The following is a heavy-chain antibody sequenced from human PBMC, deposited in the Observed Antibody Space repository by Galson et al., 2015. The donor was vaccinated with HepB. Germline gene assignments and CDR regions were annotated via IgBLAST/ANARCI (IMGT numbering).Heavy chain of an antibody. CDR1: GGSISIYY. V-gene: IGHV4-59*01. D-gene: IGHD2-15*01. J-gene: IGHJ1*01. CDR2: IYYSGST. Sequence: SESLSLTCTVSGGSISIYYWSWIRQPPGKGLEWIGHIYYSGSTNYNPSLKSRVTISVDTSKNQFSLKLSSVTAADTAVYYCARASSGGTAPNVNQYFQHWGQGTLVTVSS. CDR3: ARASSGGTAPNVNQYFQH.